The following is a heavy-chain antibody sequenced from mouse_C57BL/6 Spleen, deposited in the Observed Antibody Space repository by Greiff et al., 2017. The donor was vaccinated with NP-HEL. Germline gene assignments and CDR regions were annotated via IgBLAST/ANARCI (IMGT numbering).Heavy chain of an antibody. CDR1: GYSITSGYY. CDR2: ISYDGSN. V-gene: IGHV3-6*01. CDR3: ARDDGSSEYFDV. J-gene: IGHJ1*03. Sequence: EVKLQESGPGLVKPSQSLSLTCSVTGYSITSGYYWNWIRQFPGNKLEWMGYISYDGSNNYNPSLKNRINITRDTPKNQFFLKLNSVTPEDTATYYCARDDGSSEYFDVWGTGTTVTVSS. D-gene: IGHD1-3*01.